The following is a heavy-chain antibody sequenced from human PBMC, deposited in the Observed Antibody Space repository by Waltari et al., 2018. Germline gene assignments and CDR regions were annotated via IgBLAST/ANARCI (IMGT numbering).Heavy chain of an antibody. CDR1: GFTFSNFW. CDR3: QRGDY. J-gene: IGHJ4*02. V-gene: IGHV3-7*04. CDR2: INQDGSGE. Sequence: EVQLVKSGGGLVKPEGTRRRACPAFGFTFSNFWMSWVRQAPEKGLEWVANINQDGSGEYYVDSVKGRFTISRDNAKNSLYLQMNSLRAEDTAVYYCQRGDYWGQGTLVTVSS.